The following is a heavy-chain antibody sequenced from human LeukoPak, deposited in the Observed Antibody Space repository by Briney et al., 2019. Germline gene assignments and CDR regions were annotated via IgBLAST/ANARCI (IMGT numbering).Heavy chain of an antibody. V-gene: IGHV3-21*01. CDR2: ISSSSSYI. Sequence: GGSLRLSCAAPGFTFSSYSMNWVRQAPGKGLEWVSSISSSSSYIYYADSVKGRFTISRDNAKNSLYLQMNSLRAEDTAVYYCARVGAEDAFDIWGQGTMVTVSS. D-gene: IGHD3-16*01. CDR1: GFTFSSYS. CDR3: ARVGAEDAFDI. J-gene: IGHJ3*02.